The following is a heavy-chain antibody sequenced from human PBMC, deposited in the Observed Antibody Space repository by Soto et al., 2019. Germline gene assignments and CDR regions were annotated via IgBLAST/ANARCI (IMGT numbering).Heavy chain of an antibody. J-gene: IGHJ6*03. D-gene: IGHD4-4*01. CDR2: IYYSGST. CDR1: GGSISSSSYY. V-gene: IGHV4-39*07. CDR3: ARATPYSNYYYYYYMDV. Sequence: SETLSLTCTVSGGSISSSSYYWGWIRQPPGKGLEWIGSIYYSGSTYYNPSLKSRVTISVDTSKNQFSLKLSSVTAADTAVYYCARATPYSNYYYYYYMDVWGKGTTVTVSS.